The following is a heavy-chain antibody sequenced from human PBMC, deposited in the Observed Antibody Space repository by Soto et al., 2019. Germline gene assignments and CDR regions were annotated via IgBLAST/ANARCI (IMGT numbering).Heavy chain of an antibody. CDR1: GFTFSSYA. J-gene: IGHJ3*02. CDR3: ARDLTPTFRVYI. V-gene: IGHV3-30-3*01. Sequence: QVQLVESGGGVVQPGRSLRLSCAASGFTFSSYAMHWVRQAPGKGLEWVAVISYDGSNKYYADSVKGRFTISRDNYKNTLYLQMNSLRAEDTAGYYCARDLTPTFRVYIWGQGTMVTVSS. CDR2: ISYDGSNK.